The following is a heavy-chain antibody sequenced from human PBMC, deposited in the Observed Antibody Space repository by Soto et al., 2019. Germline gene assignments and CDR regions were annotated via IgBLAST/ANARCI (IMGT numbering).Heavy chain of an antibody. CDR2: IYSGGST. CDR3: ARVPGRL. D-gene: IGHD1-26*01. Sequence: GGSLRLSCAASGFSVSSNYMSWVRQAPGKGLEWVSFIYSGGSTYSADSVKGRFTISRDNSMNTMYLQMNSLRAEDTAVYYCARVPGRLWGQGTLVTVSS. CDR1: GFSVSSNY. V-gene: IGHV3-66*01. J-gene: IGHJ4*02.